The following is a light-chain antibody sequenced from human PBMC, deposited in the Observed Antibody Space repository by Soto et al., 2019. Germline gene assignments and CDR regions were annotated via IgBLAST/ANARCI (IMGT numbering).Light chain of an antibody. V-gene: IGKV1-9*01. CDR3: QQLNAYPIT. J-gene: IGKJ5*01. CDR2: AAS. CDR1: QAISSH. Sequence: IQLTQSPSSLSASVGDRVTITCRASQAISSHLAWYQQEPGEAPKLLIYAASTLQSGVPSRFSGSGFGTDFTLTISSLQPEDFATYYCQQLNAYPITFGQGTRLEIK.